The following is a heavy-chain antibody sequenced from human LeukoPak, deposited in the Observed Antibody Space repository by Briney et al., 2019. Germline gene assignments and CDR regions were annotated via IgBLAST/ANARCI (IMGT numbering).Heavy chain of an antibody. CDR3: ARREGDWFDP. Sequence: GESLQISCKGSGYSFTSYWISWVRQMPGKGLEWMGRIDPSDSYTNYSPSFQGHVTISADKSISTAYLQWSSLKASGTAMYYCARREGDWFDPWGQGTLVTVSS. V-gene: IGHV5-10-1*01. CDR1: GYSFTSYW. J-gene: IGHJ5*02. CDR2: IDPSDSYT.